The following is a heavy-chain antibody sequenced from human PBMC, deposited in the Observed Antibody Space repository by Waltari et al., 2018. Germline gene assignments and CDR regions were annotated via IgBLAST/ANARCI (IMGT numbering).Heavy chain of an antibody. CDR1: GLTFSSYW. D-gene: IGHD6-13*01. V-gene: IGHV3-74*01. CDR3: ARAGRIAARGWFDP. Sequence: EVQLVESGGGLVQPGGSLRRSCGASGLTFSSYWMHWVRQAPGKGLVWVSRINSDGSSTSYADSVKGRFTISRDNAKTTLYLQMNSLSAEDTAVYYCARAGRIAARGWFDPWGQGTLVTVSS. CDR2: INSDGSST. J-gene: IGHJ5*02.